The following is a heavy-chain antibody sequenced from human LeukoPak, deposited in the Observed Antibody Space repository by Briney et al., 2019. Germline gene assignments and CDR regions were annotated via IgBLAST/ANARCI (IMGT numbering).Heavy chain of an antibody. D-gene: IGHD3-3*02. CDR2: IYYSGST. Sequence: SETLSLTCTVSGGSIGSYYWSWIRQPPGKGLEWIGYIYYSGSTNYNPSLRSRVTISVDTSKNRFSLKLSSVTAADTAVYYCARDRILYYWGQGTLVTVSS. CDR1: GGSIGSYY. V-gene: IGHV4-59*01. J-gene: IGHJ4*02. CDR3: ARDRILYY.